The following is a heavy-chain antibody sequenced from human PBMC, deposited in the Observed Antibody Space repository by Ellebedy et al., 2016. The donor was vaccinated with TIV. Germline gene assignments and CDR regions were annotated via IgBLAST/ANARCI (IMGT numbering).Heavy chain of an antibody. CDR1: GFTFSTYW. CDR3: ARGTLYSYGHRDLDY. Sequence: GESLKISCAASGFTFSTYWMSWVRQAPGKGLEWVGNIKPDGSEKHYVDSVKGRFTISRDNAKNSLYLQMNSLRAEDTAVYYCARGTLYSYGHRDLDYWGQGTLVTVSS. J-gene: IGHJ4*02. D-gene: IGHD5-18*01. V-gene: IGHV3-7*01. CDR2: IKPDGSEK.